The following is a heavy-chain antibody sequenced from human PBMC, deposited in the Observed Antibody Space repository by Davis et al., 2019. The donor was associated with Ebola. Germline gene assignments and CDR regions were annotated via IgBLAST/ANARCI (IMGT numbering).Heavy chain of an antibody. V-gene: IGHV1-2*02. Sequence: ASVKVSCKASGYTFTGYYLHWVRQAPGQGLEWMGWINSNSGGTNYAQKFQGRVTMTRDTSISTAYMELSSLRSDDTAVYSCARGIAVAGTGVEFDYWGQGTLVTVSS. CDR3: ARGIAVAGTGVEFDY. D-gene: IGHD6-19*01. CDR1: GYTFTGYY. J-gene: IGHJ4*02. CDR2: INSNSGGT.